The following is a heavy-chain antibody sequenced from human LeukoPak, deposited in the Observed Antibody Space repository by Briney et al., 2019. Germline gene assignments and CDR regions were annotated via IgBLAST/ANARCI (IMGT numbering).Heavy chain of an antibody. V-gene: IGHV3-30*18. D-gene: IGHD3-10*01. J-gene: IGHJ6*03. CDR1: GFTFSSYG. Sequence: PGRSLRLSCAASGFTFSSYGMHWVRQAPGKGLEWVAVISYDGSNKYYADSVKGRFTISRDNSKNTLYLQMNSLRAEDTAVYYCAKMIREFGYYYYYMDVWGKGTTVTVSS. CDR2: ISYDGSNK. CDR3: AKMIREFGYYYYYMDV.